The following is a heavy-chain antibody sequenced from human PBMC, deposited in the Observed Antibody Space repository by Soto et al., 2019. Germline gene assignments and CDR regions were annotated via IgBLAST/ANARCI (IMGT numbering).Heavy chain of an antibody. CDR3: ASGERVVITTFDYYCYGMDV. J-gene: IGHJ6*02. V-gene: IGHV1-18*01. CDR2: ISAYNGNT. D-gene: IGHD3-22*01. CDR1: GYTFTSYG. Sequence: QVQLVQSGAEVKKPGASVKVSCKASGYTFTSYGISWVRQAPGQGLEWMGWISAYNGNTNYAQKLQGRVTMTTDTATSTAYMELRSLRSDATAVYYCASGERVVITTFDYYCYGMDVWGQGTTVTVSS.